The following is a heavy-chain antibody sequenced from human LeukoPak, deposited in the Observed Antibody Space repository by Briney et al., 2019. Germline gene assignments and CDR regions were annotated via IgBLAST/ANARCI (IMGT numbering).Heavy chain of an antibody. CDR2: INLSGGST. D-gene: IGHD4-17*01. CDR3: ARDLDYGEKSEDF. CDR1: RFTFTNYY. Sequence: ASVKVSCKASRFTFTNYYMHWVRQAPGQGLEWMGIINLSGGSTSYPQKFQGRVTMTRDTSTSTVYMELSSLRSGDTAVYYCARDLDYGEKSEDFWGQGTLVTVSS. V-gene: IGHV1-46*01. J-gene: IGHJ4*02.